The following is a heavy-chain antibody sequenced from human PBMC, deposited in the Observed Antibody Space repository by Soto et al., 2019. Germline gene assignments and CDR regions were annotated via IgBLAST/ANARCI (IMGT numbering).Heavy chain of an antibody. V-gene: IGHV2-26*01. D-gene: IGHD3-16*01. J-gene: IGHJ6*02. CDR1: GFSLTTGKMG. CDR2: IFSDNER. Sequence: SGPTLVNPTETLTLTCTVSGFSLTTGKMGVSWIRQPPGKALEWLAHIFSDNERSYSTSLQGRLTISKDTSGSQVVLSMTNVDPVDTATYYCARMNVYSSQFYHAMDVWGQGTTVTVSS. CDR3: ARMNVYSSQFYHAMDV.